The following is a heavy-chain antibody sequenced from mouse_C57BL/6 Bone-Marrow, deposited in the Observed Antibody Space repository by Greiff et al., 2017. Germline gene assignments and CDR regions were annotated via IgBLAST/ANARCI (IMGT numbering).Heavy chain of an antibody. J-gene: IGHJ2*01. CDR3: ARSGFYYFDY. CDR1: GYTFTSYW. CDR2: IYPSDSET. D-gene: IGHD1-3*01. V-gene: IGHV1-61*01. Sequence: QVQLQQPGAELVRPGSSVKLSCKASGYTFTSYWMDWVKQRPGQGLEWIGNIYPSDSETHYNQKFKDKATLTVDKSSSTAYMQLSSLTSEDSAVYYCARSGFYYFDYWGQGTTLTVSS.